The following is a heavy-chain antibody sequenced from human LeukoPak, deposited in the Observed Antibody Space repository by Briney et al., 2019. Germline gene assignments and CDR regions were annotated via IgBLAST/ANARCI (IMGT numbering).Heavy chain of an antibody. J-gene: IGHJ5*02. CDR3: ARVYSGYDLGFDP. CDR2: IYYSGST. CDR1: GGSISSYY. D-gene: IGHD5-12*01. Sequence: PSETLSLTCTVSGGSISSYYWSWIRQPPGKGLEWIGYIYYSGSTNYNPSLKSRVTISVDTSKNQFSLKLSSVTAADTAVYYCARVYSGYDLGFDPWGQGTLVTVSS. V-gene: IGHV4-59*08.